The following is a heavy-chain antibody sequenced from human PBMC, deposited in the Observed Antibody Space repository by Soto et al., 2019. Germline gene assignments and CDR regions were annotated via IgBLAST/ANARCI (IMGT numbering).Heavy chain of an antibody. CDR3: ARSIVVVTALDY. V-gene: IGHV1-3*05. J-gene: IGHJ4*02. Sequence: QVQLVQSGAEEKKPGASVXVXXKAXGYTFTXYAMHWVRQAPGQRLEWMGWINAGNGNTKYSQKFQGRVTITRETSASTAYMELSSLRSEDTAVYYCARSIVVVTALDYWGQGTLVTVSS. CDR2: INAGNGNT. D-gene: IGHD2-21*02. CDR1: GYTFTXYA.